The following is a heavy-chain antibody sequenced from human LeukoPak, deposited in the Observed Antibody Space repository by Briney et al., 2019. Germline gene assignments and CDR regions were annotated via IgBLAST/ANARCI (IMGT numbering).Heavy chain of an antibody. Sequence: GGSLRLSCTASGFTVSSNYMSWVRQAPGKGLEWVANIKLDGSEKYYVDSVKGRFTISRDNAKNSLYLQMNSLRAEDTAVYYCARARGRFDYWGQGTLVTVSS. D-gene: IGHD6-25*01. CDR3: ARARGRFDY. CDR1: GFTVSSNY. CDR2: IKLDGSEK. J-gene: IGHJ4*02. V-gene: IGHV3-7*01.